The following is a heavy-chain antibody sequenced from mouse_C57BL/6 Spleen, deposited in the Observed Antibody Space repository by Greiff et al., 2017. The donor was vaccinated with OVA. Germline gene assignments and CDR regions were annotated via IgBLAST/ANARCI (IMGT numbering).Heavy chain of an antibody. CDR2: ISSGSSTI. V-gene: IGHV5-17*01. J-gene: IGHJ2*01. CDR3: ARFLRDYFDY. CDR1: GFTFSDYG. Sequence: EVQRVESGGGLVKPGGSLKLSCAASGFTFSDYGMHWVRQAPEKGLEWVAYISSGSSTIYYADTVKGRFTISRDNAKNTLFLQMTRLSSEDTAMYYCARFLRDYFDYWGQGTTLTVSS.